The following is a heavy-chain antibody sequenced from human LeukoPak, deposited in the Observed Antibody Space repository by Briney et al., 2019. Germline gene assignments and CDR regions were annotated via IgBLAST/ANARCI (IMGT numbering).Heavy chain of an antibody. J-gene: IGHJ4*02. Sequence: PGGSLRLSCAASGFSFSNFWMSWVRQAPGKGLEWVACVRTDGGHASYVDSIKGRFSMYRDNAENSLYLKVSSLGAEDTAVYYCVGLMGAVTAFDFWGQGTVVTVSS. V-gene: IGHV3-7*01. D-gene: IGHD2-8*01. CDR3: VGLMGAVTAFDF. CDR1: GFSFSNFW. CDR2: VRTDGGHA.